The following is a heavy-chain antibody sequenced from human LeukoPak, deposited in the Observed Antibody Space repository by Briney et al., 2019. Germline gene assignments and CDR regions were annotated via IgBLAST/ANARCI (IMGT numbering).Heavy chain of an antibody. CDR3: ASSRGGFLTGYYISPPGSLLDYYYYGMDV. Sequence: SETLSLTCTVSGGSISSHYWSWIRQPPGKGLEWIGYIYYSGSTNYNPSLKSRVTISVDTSKNQFSLKLSSVTAADTAVYYCASSRGGFLTGYYISPPGSLLDYYYYGMDVWGQGTTVTVSS. V-gene: IGHV4-59*11. CDR2: IYYSGST. J-gene: IGHJ6*02. D-gene: IGHD3-9*01. CDR1: GGSISSHY.